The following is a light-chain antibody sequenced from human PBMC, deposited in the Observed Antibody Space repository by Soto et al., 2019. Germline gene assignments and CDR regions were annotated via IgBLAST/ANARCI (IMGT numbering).Light chain of an antibody. CDR1: SSNIGAGYD. J-gene: IGLJ1*01. CDR2: ISN. CDR3: QSYDSSLSALYV. Sequence: QSVLTQPRSVSGAPGQRVTISCTGSSSNIGAGYDVHWYQHVPGTAPKLLMYISNNRPSGVPDRFSGSKSGASASLAITGLQAEDEADYYCQSYDSSLSALYVFGTGTKVTVL. V-gene: IGLV1-40*01.